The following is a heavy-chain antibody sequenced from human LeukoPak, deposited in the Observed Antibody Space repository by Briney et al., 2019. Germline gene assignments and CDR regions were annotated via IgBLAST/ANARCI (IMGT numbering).Heavy chain of an antibody. V-gene: IGHV3-21*01. Sequence: PGGSLRLSCAASGFTFSSYSMTWVRRAPGKGLEWVSSISSSSTYIYYADSVKGRFTISRDNAKNSLYLQMNSLRAEDTAVYFCARSTLGARWAFDIWGQGTMVTVSS. CDR3: ARSTLGARWAFDI. J-gene: IGHJ3*02. D-gene: IGHD1-26*01. CDR1: GFTFSSYS. CDR2: ISSSSTYI.